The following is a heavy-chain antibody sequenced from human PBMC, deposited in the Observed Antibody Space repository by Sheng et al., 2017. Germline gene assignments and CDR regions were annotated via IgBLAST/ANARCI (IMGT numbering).Heavy chain of an antibody. J-gene: IGHJ4*02. V-gene: IGHV4-59*01. CDR3: ARNYYGSGSYFDY. Sequence: QVQLQESGPGLVKPSETLSLTCTVSGGSISSYYWSRIRQPPGKGLEWIGYIYYSGSTTYNPSLKSRVTISVDTSKSQFSLKLTSVTAADTAVYYCARNYYGSGSYFDYWGQGTLVTVSS. CDR1: GGSISSYY. D-gene: IGHD3-10*01. CDR2: IYYSGST.